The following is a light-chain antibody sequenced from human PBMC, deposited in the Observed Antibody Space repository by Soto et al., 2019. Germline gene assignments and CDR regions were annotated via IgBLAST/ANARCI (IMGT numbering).Light chain of an antibody. J-gene: IGKJ1*01. CDR2: GAS. CDR3: QQYNDWWT. Sequence: EMVMTQSPATLSVSPGERATLSCRASQSVRSNLAWYQQKPGQAPRLLIYGASTRATGIPARFSGSGSGTEVTLTISSLQSEDFAVYYCQQYNDWWTFVQGTKVEIK. V-gene: IGKV3-15*01. CDR1: QSVRSN.